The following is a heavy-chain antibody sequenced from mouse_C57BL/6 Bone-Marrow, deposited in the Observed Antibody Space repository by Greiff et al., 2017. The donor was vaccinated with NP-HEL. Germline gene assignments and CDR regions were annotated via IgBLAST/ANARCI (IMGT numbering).Heavy chain of an antibody. CDR3: ARFKYAMDD. CDR1: GYTFTDYY. CDR2: INPNNGGT. Sequence: VQLQQSGPELVKPGASVKISCKASGYTFTDYYMNWVKQSHGKSLEWIGDINPNNGGTSYNQKFKGKATLTVDKSSSTAYMELRSLTSEDSAVYYCARFKYAMDDWGQGTSVTVSS. J-gene: IGHJ4*01. V-gene: IGHV1-26*01.